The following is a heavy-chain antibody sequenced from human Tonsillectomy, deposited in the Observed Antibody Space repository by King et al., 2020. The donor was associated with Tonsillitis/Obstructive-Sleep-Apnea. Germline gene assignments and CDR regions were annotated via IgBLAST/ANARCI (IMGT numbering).Heavy chain of an antibody. D-gene: IGHD7-27*01. V-gene: IGHV3-15*01. J-gene: IGHJ6*03. Sequence: EVQLVESGGGLVKPGGSLRLSCAASGFTFSNAWMSWVRQAPGKGLEWVGRIKSETDGGTADYGAPVKGRFTISRDDLRNRLYLQLNSLKTEDTAVYYCIKEHWELGEEYYFYFMDVWGKGTTVTVSS. CDR1: GFTFSNAW. CDR3: IKEHWELGEEYYFYFMDV. CDR2: IKSETDGGTA.